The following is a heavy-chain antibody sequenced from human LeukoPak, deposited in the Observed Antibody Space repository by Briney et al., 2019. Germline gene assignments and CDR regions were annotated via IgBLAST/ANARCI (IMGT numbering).Heavy chain of an antibody. CDR1: GFTFSSYW. CDR3: ARALGYCSGGSCRNLFDY. D-gene: IGHD2-15*01. J-gene: IGHJ4*02. V-gene: IGHV3-74*01. Sequence: GGSLRLSCAASGFTFSSYWMHWVRQAPGKGLVWVSRINSDGSSTSYADSVKDRFTISRDNAKNTLYLQMNSLRAEDTAVYYCARALGYCSGGSCRNLFDYWGQGTPVTVSS. CDR2: INSDGSST.